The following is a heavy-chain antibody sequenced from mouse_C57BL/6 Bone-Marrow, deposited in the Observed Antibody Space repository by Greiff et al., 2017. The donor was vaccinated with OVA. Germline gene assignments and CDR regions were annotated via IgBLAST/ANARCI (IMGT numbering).Heavy chain of an antibody. V-gene: IGHV1-9*01. Sequence: VQLQQSGAELMKPGASVKLSCKATGYTFTGYWIEWVKQRPGHGLEWIGEILPGRGSTNYNEKFKGKATFTADTSSNTAYMQLSSLTTDDSAIYYCARESTTVVDYFDDWGKGTTLTVSS. D-gene: IGHD1-1*01. CDR1: GYTFTGYW. J-gene: IGHJ2*01. CDR3: ARESTTVVDYFDD. CDR2: ILPGRGST.